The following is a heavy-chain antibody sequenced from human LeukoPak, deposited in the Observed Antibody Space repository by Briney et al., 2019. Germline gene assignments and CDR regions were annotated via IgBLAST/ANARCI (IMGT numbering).Heavy chain of an antibody. CDR2: IGTAGDT. V-gene: IGHV3-13*01. D-gene: IGHD1-26*01. J-gene: IGHJ4*02. CDR3: ARGSEGIVGATTAGFDY. CDR1: GFTFSIYD. Sequence: GGSLRLSCGASGFTFSIYDTHWARQATGKGLEWVSAIGTAGDTYYPGSVKGRFTISRENAKNSLYLQMKSLRAWDTGLLYCARGSEGIVGATTAGFDYWGQGTLVTVSS.